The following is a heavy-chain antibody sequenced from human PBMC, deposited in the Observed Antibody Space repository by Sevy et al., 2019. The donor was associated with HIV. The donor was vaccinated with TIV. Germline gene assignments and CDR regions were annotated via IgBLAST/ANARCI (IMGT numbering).Heavy chain of an antibody. J-gene: IGHJ4*02. CDR2: ISRSGSTI. D-gene: IGHD3-22*01. Sequence: GGSLRLSCAASGFTFSDYEMTWVRQAPGKGLEWISFISRSGSTIYYADSVKGRFTISRDNAKNSLYLQMNSLRAEDTTVYYCAGSFRYYDSINFSLFDYWGQGTLVTVSS. CDR1: GFTFSDYE. V-gene: IGHV3-48*03. CDR3: AGSFRYYDSINFSLFDY.